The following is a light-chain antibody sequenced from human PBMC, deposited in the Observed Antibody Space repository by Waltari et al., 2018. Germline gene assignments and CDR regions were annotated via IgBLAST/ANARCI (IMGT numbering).Light chain of an antibody. CDR3: QQRSNWPPVT. CDR2: GAS. Sequence: EIVLTQSPGTLSLSPGERATLSCRASQSVSSSYLAWYQPKPGQAPRLLIYGASSRATGIPDRFSGSGSGTDFTLTISRLEPEDFAVYYCQQRSNWPPVTFGGGTKVEIK. J-gene: IGKJ4*01. V-gene: IGKV3D-20*02. CDR1: QSVSSSY.